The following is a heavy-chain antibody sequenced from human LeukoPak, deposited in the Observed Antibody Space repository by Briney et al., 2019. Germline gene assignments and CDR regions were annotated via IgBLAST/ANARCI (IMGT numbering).Heavy chain of an antibody. CDR2: VSGRGDST. CDR3: AKGYRRGWYVGGNFDY. D-gene: IGHD6-19*01. J-gene: IGHJ4*02. CDR1: GFMSGSYP. Sequence: GGSLRLSCVVSGFMSGSYPMTWVRQDPRKGLEWLSTVSGRGDSTYYAESVKGRFTISRDTSKNTVYLQMNSLRAEDTALYYCAKGYRRGWYVGGNFDYWGQGTPVTVSS. V-gene: IGHV3-23*01.